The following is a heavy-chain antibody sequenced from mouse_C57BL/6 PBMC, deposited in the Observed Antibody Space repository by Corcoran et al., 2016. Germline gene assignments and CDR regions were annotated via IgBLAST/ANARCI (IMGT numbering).Heavy chain of an antibody. CDR3: ARRNTTVVAEGYFDV. CDR1: GYAFSSYW. D-gene: IGHD1-1*01. CDR2: IYPGDGDT. V-gene: IGHV1-80*01. Sequence: QVQLQQSGAELVKPGASVKISCKASGYAFSSYWMNWVKQRPGKGLEWIGQIYPGDGDTNYNGKFKGKATLTADKSSSTAYMQLSSLTSEDSAVYFCARRNTTVVAEGYFDVWGTGTTVTVSS. J-gene: IGHJ1*03.